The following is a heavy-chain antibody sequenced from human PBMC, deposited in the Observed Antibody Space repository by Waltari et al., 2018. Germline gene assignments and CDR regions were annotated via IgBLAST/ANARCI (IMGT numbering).Heavy chain of an antibody. CDR3: AKDLGGFSGSHWYFDL. CDR1: GFTFRSEA. V-gene: IGHV3-23*04. J-gene: IGHJ2*01. D-gene: IGHD5-12*01. Sequence: EVQLVESGGGLVQPGGSLRLSCAASGFTFRSEARSGVRQAPGRGLEWVSSISGSDGRTNYADSAKGRFTISRDNVKNTLFLQMNSLRADDAAVYYCAKDLGGFSGSHWYFDLWGRGTLVTVSS. CDR2: ISGSDGRT.